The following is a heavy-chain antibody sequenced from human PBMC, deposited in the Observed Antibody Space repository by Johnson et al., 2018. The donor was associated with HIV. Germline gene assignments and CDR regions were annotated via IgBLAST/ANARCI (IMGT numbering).Heavy chain of an antibody. CDR3: ASFGAEAGLGGAFHI. Sequence: QVQLVESGGGVVQPGGSLRLSCAASGFTFSSYGMHWVRQAPGKGLEWVAFMRYDGSNKDYADSVKGRFTISRDNAKNSLFLQMNSLRAEDTAVYYCASFGAEAGLGGAFHIWGQGTMVTVTS. V-gene: IGHV3-30*02. D-gene: IGHD6-19*01. CDR2: MRYDGSNK. CDR1: GFTFSSYG. J-gene: IGHJ3*02.